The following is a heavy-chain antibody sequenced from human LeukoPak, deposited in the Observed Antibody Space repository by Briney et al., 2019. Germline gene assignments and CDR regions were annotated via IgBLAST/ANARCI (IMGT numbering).Heavy chain of an antibody. CDR1: GFNFNMFA. D-gene: IGHD2-8*01. CDR2: LSRVSSTA. Sequence: GGSLTLSCTGTGFNFNMFAIHWVRQAPGQGLEWVSGLSRVSSTANYADSVKGRFTVSRDRSTKTLILQMNSLRPEDTALYYCAKEQRIRHCSEGVCTEGYYFDYWGQGTLVTVSS. J-gene: IGHJ4*02. CDR3: AKEQRIRHCSEGVCTEGYYFDY. V-gene: IGHV3-23*01.